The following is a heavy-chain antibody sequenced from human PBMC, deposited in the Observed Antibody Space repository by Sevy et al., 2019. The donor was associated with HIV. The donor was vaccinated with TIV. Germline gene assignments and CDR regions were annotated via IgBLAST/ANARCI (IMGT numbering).Heavy chain of an antibody. D-gene: IGHD3-22*01. CDR2: ISYDGSNK. J-gene: IGHJ6*02. CDR3: ARSYYDSSGYYYPYYYYGMDV. Sequence: GGSLRLSCAASGFTFSSYAMHWIRQAPGKGLEWVALISYDGSNKYYADSVKGRFTISRDNSKNTLYLQMNSLRDEDMAVYYCARSYYDSSGYYYPYYYYGMDVWGQGTTVTVSS. V-gene: IGHV3-30-3*01. CDR1: GFTFSSYA.